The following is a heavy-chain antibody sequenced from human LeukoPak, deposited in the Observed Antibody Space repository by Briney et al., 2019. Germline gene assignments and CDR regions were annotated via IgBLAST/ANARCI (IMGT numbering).Heavy chain of an antibody. Sequence: SETLSLTCTVSGGSISSYYWSWIRQPPGKGLEWIGYIYYSGSTNYNPSLKSRVTISVDTSKNQFSLKLSSVTAADTAVYYCAREGRDGYKTGAFDVWGQGTMVTVSS. CDR3: AREGRDGYKTGAFDV. V-gene: IGHV4-59*01. D-gene: IGHD5-24*01. CDR1: GGSISSYY. CDR2: IYYSGST. J-gene: IGHJ3*01.